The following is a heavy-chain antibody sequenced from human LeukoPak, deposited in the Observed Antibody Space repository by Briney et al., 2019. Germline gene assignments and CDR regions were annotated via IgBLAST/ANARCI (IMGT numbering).Heavy chain of an antibody. V-gene: IGHV3-23*01. CDR1: GFTFSSYA. D-gene: IGHD2-15*01. CDR2: ISGSGGST. CDR3: AKDSCSGGSCYYFDY. Sequence: GGSLRLSCAASGFTFSSYARSWVRQAPGKGLEWVSAISGSGGSTYYADSVKGRFTISRDNSKNTLYLQMNSLRAEDTAVYYCAKDSCSGGSCYYFDYWGQGTLVTVSS. J-gene: IGHJ4*02.